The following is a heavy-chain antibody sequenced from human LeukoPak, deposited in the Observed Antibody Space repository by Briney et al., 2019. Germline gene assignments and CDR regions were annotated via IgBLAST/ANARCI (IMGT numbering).Heavy chain of an antibody. V-gene: IGHV4-59*08. D-gene: IGHD4-17*01. Sequence: PSETLSLTCTVSGGSISSYYWSWIRQPPGKGLEWIGYIYYSGSTNNNPSLKSRVTTSVDTSKNQFSLKLSSVTAADTAVYYCARHVSHDHGVLWGQGTLVTVSS. J-gene: IGHJ4*02. CDR1: GGSISSYY. CDR3: ARHVSHDHGVL. CDR2: IYYSGST.